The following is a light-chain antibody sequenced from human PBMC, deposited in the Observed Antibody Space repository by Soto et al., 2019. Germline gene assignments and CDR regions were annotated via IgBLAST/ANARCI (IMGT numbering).Light chain of an antibody. CDR1: ASDVGAYNY. J-gene: IGLJ3*02. Sequence: QSALTQPASVSGSPGQSITISCAGTASDVGAYNYVSWYQQRPGTAPKLIIFEVRTRPSGVSSRFAGSKSGNTASLTISGLQTEDEADYYCNSFTTSNTLVFGGGTKLTVL. V-gene: IGLV2-14*01. CDR2: EVR. CDR3: NSFTTSNTLV.